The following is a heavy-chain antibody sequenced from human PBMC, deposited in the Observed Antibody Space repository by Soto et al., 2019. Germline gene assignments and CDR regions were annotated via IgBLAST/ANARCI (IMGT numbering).Heavy chain of an antibody. V-gene: IGHV3-64*01. Sequence: GGSLRLSCAASGFTFSSYYMSWIRQAPGKGLEFVSAISSNGGSTYYANSVKGRFTISRDNSKNTLYLQMGSLRAEDMAVYYCARALYYYDSSGYTRVYYFDYWGQGTLVTVSS. CDR2: ISSNGGST. CDR1: GFTFSSYY. J-gene: IGHJ4*02. D-gene: IGHD3-22*01. CDR3: ARALYYYDSSGYTRVYYFDY.